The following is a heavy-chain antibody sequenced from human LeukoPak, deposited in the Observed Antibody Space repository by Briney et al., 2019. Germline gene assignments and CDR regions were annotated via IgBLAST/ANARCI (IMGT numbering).Heavy chain of an antibody. V-gene: IGHV1-46*01. CDR2: INPSGGST. Sequence: ASVKVSCKASGYTFTSYYMHWVRQAPGQGLEWMGIINPSGGSTSYAQKFQGRVTMTRDTSTSTVYMELSSLRSEDTAVYYCAVQASRGWLQPYYFDYWGQGTLVTVSS. D-gene: IGHD5-24*01. J-gene: IGHJ4*02. CDR3: AVQASRGWLQPYYFDY. CDR1: GYTFTSYY.